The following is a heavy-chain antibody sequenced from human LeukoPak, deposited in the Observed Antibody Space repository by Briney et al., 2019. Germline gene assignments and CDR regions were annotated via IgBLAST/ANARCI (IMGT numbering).Heavy chain of an antibody. D-gene: IGHD6-19*01. V-gene: IGHV4-4*07. CDR2: IYTSGST. J-gene: IGHJ4*02. Sequence: PSETLSLTCTVSGGSISSYYWSWIRQPAGKGLEWIGRIYTSGSTNYNPSLKSRVTMSVDTSKNQFSLKLSSVTAADTAVYYRARDLGQWLVQPHFDYWGQGTLVTVSS. CDR1: GGSISSYY. CDR3: ARDLGQWLVQPHFDY.